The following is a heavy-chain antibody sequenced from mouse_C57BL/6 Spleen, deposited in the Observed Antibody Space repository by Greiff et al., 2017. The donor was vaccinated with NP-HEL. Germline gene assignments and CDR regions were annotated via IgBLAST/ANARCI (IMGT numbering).Heavy chain of an antibody. J-gene: IGHJ4*01. V-gene: IGHV5-6*01. D-gene: IGHD1-1*01. CDR3: ASYYYGSSDYAMDY. CDR1: GFTFSSYG. Sequence: EVQRLESGGDLVKPGGSLKLSCAASGFTFSSYGMSWVRQTPDQRLEWVAPISPCGSYTYYPASVKGRFTISRDNAKNTLYLQLSSLKSEDTAMYDCASYYYGSSDYAMDYWGQVTSVTVAS. CDR2: ISPCGSYT.